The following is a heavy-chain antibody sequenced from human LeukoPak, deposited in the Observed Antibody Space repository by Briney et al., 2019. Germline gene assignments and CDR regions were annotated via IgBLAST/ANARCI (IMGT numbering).Heavy chain of an antibody. CDR2: ISASSITI. CDR1: GFSFSSYS. Sequence: AGGSLRLSCTASGFSFSSYSMTWVRQAPGKGLEWISYISASSITIYYADSVQGRFTLSRDNAENSLYLQMDSLRAEDTAVYYCAKVMKGSERLTMVRGVIIKTAGLYYMDVWGKGTTVTVSS. D-gene: IGHD3-10*01. V-gene: IGHV3-48*01. J-gene: IGHJ6*03. CDR3: AKVMKGSERLTMVRGVIIKTAGLYYMDV.